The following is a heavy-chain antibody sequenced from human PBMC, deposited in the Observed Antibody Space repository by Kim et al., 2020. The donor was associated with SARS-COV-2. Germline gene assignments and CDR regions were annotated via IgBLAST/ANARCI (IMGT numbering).Heavy chain of an antibody. CDR1: GFTFSNYG. D-gene: IGHD1-1*01. V-gene: IGHV3-7*03. Sequence: GGSLRLSCAASGFTFSNYGMSWVRQAPGKGLEWVSNINHAGSETYDVDSVKGRFTISRDNAKNSLYLQMNSLRVEDTAVYYCARMSRDDDIGQGMVVSG. J-gene: IGHJ6*02. CDR2: INHAGSET. CDR3: ARMSRDDDIGQGMVV.